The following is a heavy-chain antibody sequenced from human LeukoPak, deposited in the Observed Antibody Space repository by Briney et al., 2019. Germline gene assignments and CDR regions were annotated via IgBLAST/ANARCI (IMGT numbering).Heavy chain of an antibody. Sequence: SETLSLTCAVYGGSFSGYYWSWIRQPPGKGLEWIGEINHSGSTNYNPSLKSRVTISVDTSKNQFSLKLSSVTAADTAVYYCAGGKRITIFGVVTLKGEWFDPWGQGALVTVSS. V-gene: IGHV4-34*01. J-gene: IGHJ5*02. CDR1: GGSFSGYY. CDR2: INHSGST. D-gene: IGHD3-3*01. CDR3: AGGKRITIFGVVTLKGEWFDP.